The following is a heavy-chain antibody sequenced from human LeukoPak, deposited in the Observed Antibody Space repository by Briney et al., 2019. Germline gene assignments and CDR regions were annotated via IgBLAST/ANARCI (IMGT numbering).Heavy chain of an antibody. V-gene: IGHV1-3*01. J-gene: IGHJ5*02. CDR1: GYTFTSYA. D-gene: IGHD6-13*01. CDR2: INAGNGNT. Sequence: ASVKVSCKASGYTFTSYAMHWVRQAPGQRLEWMGWINAGNGNTKYSQKFQGRVTITRDTSASTVYMELSSLRSEDTAVYYCARVGPAAGNVWFDPWGQGTLVTVSS. CDR3: ARVGPAAGNVWFDP.